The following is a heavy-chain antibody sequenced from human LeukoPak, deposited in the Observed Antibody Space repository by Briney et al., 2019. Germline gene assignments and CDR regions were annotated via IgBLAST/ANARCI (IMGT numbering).Heavy chain of an antibody. V-gene: IGHV3-11*04. Sequence: PGGSLTLSCAASGFTFSDYYMSWIRRAPGKGLEWVSYISNSGRTIYYADSVKGRFTIPRGNAENSLYLQMNSLRVEDTAVYYCARVIATRPHYHYYMDVWGKGTTVTVSS. J-gene: IGHJ6*03. CDR3: ARVIATRPHYHYYMDV. CDR2: ISNSGRTI. CDR1: GFTFSDYY. D-gene: IGHD6-6*01.